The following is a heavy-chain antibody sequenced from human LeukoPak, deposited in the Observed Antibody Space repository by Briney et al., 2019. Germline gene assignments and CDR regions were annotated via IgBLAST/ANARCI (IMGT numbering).Heavy chain of an antibody. Sequence: PSETLSLTCGVYGGSLSGYFWNWIRQPPGKGLEWLGEIDHSGNTNYNPSLKSRVTISIDTSKNQFSLKVPSVTAADTAVYYCARGRKGISMVRGVMKYKYYGMDVWGQGTTVTVSS. V-gene: IGHV4-34*01. J-gene: IGHJ6*02. D-gene: IGHD3-10*01. CDR2: IDHSGNT. CDR3: ARGRKGISMVRGVMKYKYYGMDV. CDR1: GGSLSGYF.